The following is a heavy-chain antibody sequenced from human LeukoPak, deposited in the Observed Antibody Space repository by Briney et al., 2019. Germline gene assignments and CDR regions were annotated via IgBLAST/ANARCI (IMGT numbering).Heavy chain of an antibody. J-gene: IGHJ3*01. CDR1: GFTFTTYW. CDR2: INQDGSEK. V-gene: IGHV3-7*01. Sequence: PGGSLRLSCAASGFTFTTYWMNWARQAPGKGLEWVANINQDGSEKYYVDSVKGRFAVSRDNAKDSLYLQMNSLRAEDTAVYYCARGFDGANAFDLWGQGTMVTVSS. CDR3: ARGFDGANAFDL.